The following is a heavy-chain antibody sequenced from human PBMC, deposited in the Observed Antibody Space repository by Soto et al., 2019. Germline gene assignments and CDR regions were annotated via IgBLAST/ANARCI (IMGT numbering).Heavy chain of an antibody. CDR1: GYSFTSYW. V-gene: IGHV5-51*01. J-gene: IGHJ4*02. Sequence: GESLKISCQGSGYSFTSYWIGWVRQMPGKGLEWMGIIYPGDSDTRYSPSFQGQVTISADKSISTAYLQWSSLKASDTATYYCARQELHCGGDCYRWGQGTLVTVSS. D-gene: IGHD2-21*02. CDR2: IYPGDSDT. CDR3: ARQELHCGGDCYR.